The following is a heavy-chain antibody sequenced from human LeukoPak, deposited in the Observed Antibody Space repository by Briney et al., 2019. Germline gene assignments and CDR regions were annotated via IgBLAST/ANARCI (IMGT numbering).Heavy chain of an antibody. CDR1: GYTLTELS. D-gene: IGHD3-10*01. J-gene: IGHJ4*02. CDR2: LDPEDGET. V-gene: IGHV1-24*01. Sequence: GSLRVSCEVSGYTLTELSMRWVRQAPGKGLEWVGGLDPEDGETFYAQKFQGRVTMTEDTSTDTPYMELSSLRSEDTAVYYCAGPLGRFYYYGSGSYLGLDYWGQGSLVTVSS. CDR3: AGPLGRFYYYGSGSYLGLDY.